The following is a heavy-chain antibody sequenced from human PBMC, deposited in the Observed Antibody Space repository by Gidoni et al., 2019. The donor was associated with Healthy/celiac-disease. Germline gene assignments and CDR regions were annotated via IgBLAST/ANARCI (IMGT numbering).Heavy chain of an antibody. D-gene: IGHD4-17*01. Sequence: QVQLQESRPGLVQPSQTLSLTCPVSGGSISSGGYYWSWIRQPPGKGLEWIGYIYYRGSTYYNPTLKSRVTRSVDTSKNQFSLKLSSVTAADTAVYYCARGPPFDYGDYVSYFDYWGQGTRVTVSS. CDR2: IYYRGST. CDR3: ARGPPFDYGDYVSYFDY. CDR1: GGSISSGGYY. J-gene: IGHJ4*02. V-gene: IGHV4-31*03.